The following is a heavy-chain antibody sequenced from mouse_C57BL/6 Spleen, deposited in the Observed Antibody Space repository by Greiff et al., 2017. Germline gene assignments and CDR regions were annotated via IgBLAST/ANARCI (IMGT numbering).Heavy chain of an antibody. Sequence: QVQLQQSGAELVKPGASVKMSCKASGYTFTSYWITWVKQRPGQGLEWIGDIYPGSGSTNYNEKFKSKATLTVDTSSSTASMQLSSLTSEDAAVYYCARGIYYDYGLFAYWGQGTLVTVSA. V-gene: IGHV1-55*01. CDR2: IYPGSGST. CDR1: GYTFTSYW. CDR3: ARGIYYDYGLFAY. D-gene: IGHD2-4*01. J-gene: IGHJ3*01.